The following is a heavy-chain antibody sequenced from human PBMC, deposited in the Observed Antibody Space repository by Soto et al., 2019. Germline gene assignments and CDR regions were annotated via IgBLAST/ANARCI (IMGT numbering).Heavy chain of an antibody. J-gene: IGHJ3*02. CDR2: IFYIGST. V-gene: IGHV4-59*01. D-gene: IGHD4-17*01. CDR3: ARVDFGGNPLSALDI. CDR1: GGSISSYY. Sequence: SETLSLTCTVSGGSISSYYWSWIRQPPGKGLEWIGYIFYIGSTNYNPSLKSRVTISVDTSKNQFSLKLSSVTAADTAVYYCARVDFGGNPLSALDIWGQGTLVTVSS.